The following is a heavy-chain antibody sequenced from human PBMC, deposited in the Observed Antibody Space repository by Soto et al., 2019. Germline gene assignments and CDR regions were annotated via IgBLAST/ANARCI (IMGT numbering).Heavy chain of an antibody. D-gene: IGHD2-15*01. V-gene: IGHV3-30*18. Sequence: GGSLRLSCAASGFTFNNYGMNWVRQAPGKGLEWVAIISNDGSNKYYIESVRGRFTISRDNSKNMLFLQMNSLRVEETAVYFCTKDGRFDSDGSLYYYYYGPDVWGQGTTVTVS. CDR3: TKDGRFDSDGSLYYYYYGPDV. J-gene: IGHJ6*02. CDR2: ISNDGSNK. CDR1: GFTFNNYG.